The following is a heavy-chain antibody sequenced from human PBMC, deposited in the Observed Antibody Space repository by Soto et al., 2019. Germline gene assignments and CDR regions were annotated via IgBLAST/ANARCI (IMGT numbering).Heavy chain of an antibody. CDR2: IIPIFGTA. CDR1: GGTFSSYA. D-gene: IGHD5-18*01. Sequence: ASVKVSCKASGGTFSSYAISWVRQAPGQGLEWMGGIIPIFGTANYAQKFQGRVTITADKSTSTAYMELSSLRSEDTAVYYCARGDTATVSSKAYYYGMDVWGQGTTVTVSS. J-gene: IGHJ6*02. V-gene: IGHV1-69*06. CDR3: ARGDTATVSSKAYYYGMDV.